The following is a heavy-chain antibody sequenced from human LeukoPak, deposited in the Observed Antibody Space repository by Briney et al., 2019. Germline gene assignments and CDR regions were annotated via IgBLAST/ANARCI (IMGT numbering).Heavy chain of an antibody. Sequence: SETLSLTCAVYGGSFSGYYWSWIRQPPGKGLEWIGQIYHSGSTKYNGSLKSRVTISVDTSKNQFSLKLSSVTAADTAVYYCARDGCGGDCYSDWGQGTLVTVSS. CDR3: ARDGCGGDCYSD. CDR2: IYHSGST. D-gene: IGHD2-21*01. CDR1: GGSFSGYY. J-gene: IGHJ4*02. V-gene: IGHV4-34*01.